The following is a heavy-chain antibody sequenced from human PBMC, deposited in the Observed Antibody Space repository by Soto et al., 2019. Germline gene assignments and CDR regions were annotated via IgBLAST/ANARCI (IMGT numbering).Heavy chain of an antibody. CDR2: IVVGSGNT. CDR1: GFTFTSSA. Sequence: SVKVSCKASGFTFTSSAMQWVRQARGQRLEWIGWIVVGSGNTNYAQKFQERVTITRDMSTSTAYMELSSLRSEDTAVYYCAADMPVIHGSSYHYYYYMDVWGKGTTVTSP. CDR3: AADMPVIHGSSYHYYYYMDV. V-gene: IGHV1-58*02. J-gene: IGHJ6*03. D-gene: IGHD6-6*01.